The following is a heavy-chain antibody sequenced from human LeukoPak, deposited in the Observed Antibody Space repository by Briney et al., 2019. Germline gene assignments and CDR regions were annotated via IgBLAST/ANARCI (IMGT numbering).Heavy chain of an antibody. CDR3: TTDEGVATIFDY. CDR1: GFTFSNAW. Sequence: GGSLRLSCAASGFTFSNAWMSWVRQAPGKGLEWVGRIKSKTDGGTTDYAAPVKGRFTISRDDSKNTLYLQMNSLKTEDTAVCYCTTDEGVATIFDYWGQGTLVTVSS. CDR2: IKSKTDGGTT. J-gene: IGHJ4*02. V-gene: IGHV3-15*01. D-gene: IGHD5-12*01.